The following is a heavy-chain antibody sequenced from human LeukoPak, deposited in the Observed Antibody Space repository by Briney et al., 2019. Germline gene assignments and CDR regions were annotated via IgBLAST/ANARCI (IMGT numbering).Heavy chain of an antibody. CDR2: ISAYNGNT. CDR1: GYTFTSYG. CDR3: ARGGQLELWYGMDV. V-gene: IGHV1-18*01. J-gene: IGHJ6*02. D-gene: IGHD1-7*01. Sequence: ASVKVSCKASGYTFTSYGISWVRQAPGQGLEWMGWISAYNGNTNYAQKFQGRVTLTTDTSTSTAYMELRSMRSDDTAVYYCARGGQLELWYGMDVWGQGTTVTVSS.